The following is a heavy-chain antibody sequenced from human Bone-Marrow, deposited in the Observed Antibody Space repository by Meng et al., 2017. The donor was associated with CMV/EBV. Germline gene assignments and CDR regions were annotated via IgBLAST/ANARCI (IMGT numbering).Heavy chain of an antibody. CDR1: GFTVSSNY. CDR2: IYSGGST. CDR3: ARGVAGSGYFDY. Sequence: SCAASGFTVSSNYMSWVRQAPGKGLEWVSVIYSGGSTYYADSVKGRFTISRDNSKNTLYLQMNSLRAEDTAVYYCARGVAGSGYFDYWGQGTLVTVSS. J-gene: IGHJ4*02. D-gene: IGHD3-22*01. V-gene: IGHV3-66*02.